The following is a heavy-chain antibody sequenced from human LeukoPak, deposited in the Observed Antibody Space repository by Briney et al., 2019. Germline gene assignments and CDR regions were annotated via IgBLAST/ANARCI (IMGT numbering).Heavy chain of an antibody. CDR3: ARGNSHSFDY. J-gene: IGHJ4*02. CDR2: INSDGSST. V-gene: IGHV3-74*01. D-gene: IGHD4-4*01. CDR1: GFTLSSYW. Sequence: GGSLRLSCAASGFTLSSYWMHWVRQTPGKGPVWVSRINSDGSSTSYADSVKGRFTISRDNAKNTLYLQMNSLRAEDTAVYYCARGNSHSFDYWGKGALVTV.